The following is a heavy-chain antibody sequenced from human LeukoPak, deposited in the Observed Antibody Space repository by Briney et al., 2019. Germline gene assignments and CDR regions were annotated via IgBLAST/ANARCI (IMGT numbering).Heavy chain of an antibody. CDR2: ISTSGSTT. V-gene: IGHV3-48*03. CDR3: AKYLAHSSGWLLDAFDI. Sequence: PGGSLRLSCAASGFSFSSSEMNWVRQAPGKGLEWVSYISTSGSTTYYADSVKGRFIISRDNAKNSLYLQMSSLRAEDTAVYYCAKYLAHSSGWLLDAFDIWGQGTMVTVSS. D-gene: IGHD6-19*01. CDR1: GFSFSSSE. J-gene: IGHJ3*02.